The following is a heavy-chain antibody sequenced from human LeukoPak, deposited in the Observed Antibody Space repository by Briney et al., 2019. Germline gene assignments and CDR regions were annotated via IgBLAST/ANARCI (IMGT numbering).Heavy chain of an antibody. CDR2: ISSSSSTI. V-gene: IGHV3-48*01. CDR3: ARGGPPPQWELLARGEYYFDY. Sequence: GGSLRLSCAASGLTVSSNYMSWVRQAPGKGLEWVSYISSSSSTIYYADSVKGRFTISRDNAKNSLYLQMNSLRAEDTAVYYCARGGPPPQWELLARGEYYFDYWGQGTLVTVSS. CDR1: GLTVSSNY. D-gene: IGHD1-26*01. J-gene: IGHJ4*02.